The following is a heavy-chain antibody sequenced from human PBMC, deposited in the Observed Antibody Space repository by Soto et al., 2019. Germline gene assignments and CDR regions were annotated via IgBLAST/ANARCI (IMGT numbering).Heavy chain of an antibody. CDR3: ARGEADIVATLLHYYYGMDV. CDR2: IIPIFGTA. J-gene: IGHJ6*02. Sequence: SVKVSCKASGGTFSSYAISWVRQAPGQGLEWMGGIIPIFGTANYAQKFQGRVTITADKSTSTAYMELSSLRSEDTAVYYCARGEADIVATLLHYYYGMDVWGQGTTVTVSS. V-gene: IGHV1-69*06. D-gene: IGHD5-12*01. CDR1: GGTFSSYA.